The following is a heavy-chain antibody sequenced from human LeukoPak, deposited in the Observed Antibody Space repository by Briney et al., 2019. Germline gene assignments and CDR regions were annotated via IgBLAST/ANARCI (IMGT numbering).Heavy chain of an antibody. D-gene: IGHD6-13*01. CDR2: ISGSGGST. CDR1: GFTCSSYA. CDR3: AKSLASSSWYYFDY. Sequence: GGSLRLSCAASGFTCSSYAMSWVRQAPGKGLEWVSAISGSGGSTYYADSVKGRFTISRDNSKNTLYLQMNSLRAEDTAVYYCAKSLASSSWYYFDYWGQGTLITVSS. J-gene: IGHJ4*02. V-gene: IGHV3-23*01.